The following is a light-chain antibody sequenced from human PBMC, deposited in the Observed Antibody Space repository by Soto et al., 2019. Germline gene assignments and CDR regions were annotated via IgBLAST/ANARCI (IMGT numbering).Light chain of an antibody. Sequence: DIHMTHSPSTLSSSLVDTVTFTCRASQSVSGWLAWYQQKPGEAPKLLIYDASALPRGVPSRFSGSGSGTEFTLTISSLQPEDFATYYCLQHHSYPLTFGQGTRLEIK. CDR3: LQHHSYPLT. J-gene: IGKJ5*01. V-gene: IGKV1-5*01. CDR1: QSVSGW. CDR2: DAS.